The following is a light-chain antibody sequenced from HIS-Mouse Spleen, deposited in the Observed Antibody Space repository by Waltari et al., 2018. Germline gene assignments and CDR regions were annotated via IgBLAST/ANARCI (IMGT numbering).Light chain of an antibody. CDR1: QDISNY. CDR3: QQYDNLPPVIT. J-gene: IGKJ5*01. V-gene: IGKV1-33*01. Sequence: DIQMTQSPSSLSASVGDRITITCQASQDISNYLNWYQQKPGKAPKLLIYDASNLETGVPSRFSGSGSGTDFTFTISSLKPEDIATYYCQQYDNLPPVITFGQGTRLEIK. CDR2: DAS.